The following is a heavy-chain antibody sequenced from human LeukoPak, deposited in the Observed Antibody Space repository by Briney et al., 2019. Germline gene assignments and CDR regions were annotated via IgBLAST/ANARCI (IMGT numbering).Heavy chain of an antibody. D-gene: IGHD5-18*01. CDR2: IYYSGST. CDR3: ASGYSYGLSSDY. CDR1: GGSISSYY. V-gene: IGHV4-59*01. Sequence: SETLSLTCTVSGGSISSYYWGWLRQPPGKGLEWIGYIYYSGSTNYNPSLKSRVTISVDTSKNQFSLKLSSVTAADTAVYYCASGYSYGLSSDYWGQGTLVTVSS. J-gene: IGHJ4*02.